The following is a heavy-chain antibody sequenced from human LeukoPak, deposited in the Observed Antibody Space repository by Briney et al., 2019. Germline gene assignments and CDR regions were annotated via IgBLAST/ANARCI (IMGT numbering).Heavy chain of an antibody. CDR1: GFTFSNYW. CDR3: ARGRDYFYMDV. Sequence: GGSLRLSCAASGFTFSNYWMHWVRQAPGKGLVWVSRINSDGINTSYADSVKGRFTISRDNAKNTLNLQMNSLRAEDTAVYYCARGRDYFYMDVWGKGTTVTVSS. CDR2: INSDGINT. V-gene: IGHV3-74*01. D-gene: IGHD5-24*01. J-gene: IGHJ6*03.